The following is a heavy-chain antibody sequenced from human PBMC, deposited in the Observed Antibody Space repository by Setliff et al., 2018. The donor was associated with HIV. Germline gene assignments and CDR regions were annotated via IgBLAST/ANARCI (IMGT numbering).Heavy chain of an antibody. Sequence: PGGSLRLSCAASGFTFSNYNMNWFRQAPGKGLEWVSSISYGGTYIYQSDSVRGRFTISRDDARTSLYLEMSSLRVEDTAVYLCANLWEVGAWGQGTLVTVSS. D-gene: IGHD1-26*01. CDR1: GFTFSNYN. CDR2: ISYGGTYI. CDR3: ANLWEVGA. J-gene: IGHJ5*02. V-gene: IGHV3-21*04.